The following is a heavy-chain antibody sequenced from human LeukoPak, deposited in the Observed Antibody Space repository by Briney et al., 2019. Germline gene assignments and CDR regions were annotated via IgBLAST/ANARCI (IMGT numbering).Heavy chain of an antibody. Sequence: SQTLSLTCTVSGGSIGDYYWSWIRQPPGQGLEWLGYIHYSGNTYYNPSLKSRLIISIDASKHQFSLNLNSVTAADTAVYYCARESPPDAFDIWGRGTVVTVSS. J-gene: IGHJ3*02. CDR3: ARESPPDAFDI. CDR2: IHYSGNT. V-gene: IGHV4-30-4*01. CDR1: GGSIGDYY.